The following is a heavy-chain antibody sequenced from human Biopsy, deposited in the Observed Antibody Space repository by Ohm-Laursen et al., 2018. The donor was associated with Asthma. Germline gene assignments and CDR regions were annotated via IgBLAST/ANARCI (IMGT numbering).Heavy chain of an antibody. CDR3: AKGRYKWNDGYYGLDV. CDR2: ISFDGTNR. Sequence: SLRLFCAASGFSFSNYGMHWVRQAPGKGLDWVAVISFDGTNRNYTDSVKGRFTISRDNSKNTLYLQMNSLRGEDTAVYYCAKGRYKWNDGYYGLDVWGQGTTVTVSS. J-gene: IGHJ6*02. V-gene: IGHV3-30*18. D-gene: IGHD1-20*01. CDR1: GFSFSNYG.